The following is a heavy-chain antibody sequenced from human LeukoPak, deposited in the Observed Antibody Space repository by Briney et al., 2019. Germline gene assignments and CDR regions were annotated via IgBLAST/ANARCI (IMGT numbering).Heavy chain of an antibody. CDR1: GGSFSGYY. J-gene: IGHJ4*02. V-gene: IGHV4-34*01. D-gene: IGHD3-22*01. Sequence: SETLSLTCAVYGGSFSGYYWSWVRQPPGKGLEWIGEINHSGSTNYNPSLKSRATISVDTSKNQFSLKLSSVTAADTAVYYCASHSSGYSKWGQGTLVTVSS. CDR3: ASHSSGYSK. CDR2: INHSGST.